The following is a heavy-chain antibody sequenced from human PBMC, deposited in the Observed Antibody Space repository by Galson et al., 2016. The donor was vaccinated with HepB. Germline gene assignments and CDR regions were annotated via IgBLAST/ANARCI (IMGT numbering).Heavy chain of an antibody. CDR2: IWYDGSNK. V-gene: IGHV3-33*01. D-gene: IGHD3-10*01. Sequence: SLRLSCAASGFTFSSYGMHWVRQAPGKGLEWVAVIWYDGSNKYYADSVKGRFTISRDNSKNTLYLQMNSLRAEDTAVYYCARERTVLLWFGEPGGMDVWGQGTTVTVCS. CDR1: GFTFSSYG. J-gene: IGHJ6*02. CDR3: ARERTVLLWFGEPGGMDV.